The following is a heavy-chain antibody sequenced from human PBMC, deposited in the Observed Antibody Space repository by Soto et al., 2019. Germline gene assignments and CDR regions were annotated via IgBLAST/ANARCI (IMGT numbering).Heavy chain of an antibody. J-gene: IGHJ2*01. Sequence: QVQLQESGPGLVKPSETLSLTCTVSGGSISTYYWSWIRQPPGKGLEWIGYIYYSGSTNYNPSLKSRVTISLDTSKAEFSLKLSSVTAADTAVYYCARRISGYDSYWYFDLWGRGTLVTVSS. CDR1: GGSISTYY. CDR2: IYYSGST. D-gene: IGHD5-12*01. CDR3: ARRISGYDSYWYFDL. V-gene: IGHV4-59*01.